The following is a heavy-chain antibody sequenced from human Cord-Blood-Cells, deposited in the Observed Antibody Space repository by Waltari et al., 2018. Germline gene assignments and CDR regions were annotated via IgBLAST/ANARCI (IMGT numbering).Heavy chain of an antibody. J-gene: IGHJ4*02. Sequence: QVQLQQWGAGLLKPSETLSLTCAVYGGSFRGYYWIWIRPPPGKGLEWIGEINHSGSTNYNPSLKSRVTISVDTSKNQFSLKLSSVTAADTAVYYCARNRVLWFGELSLDYWGQGTLVTVSS. CDR3: ARNRVLWFGELSLDY. CDR1: GGSFRGYY. CDR2: INHSGST. D-gene: IGHD3-10*01. V-gene: IGHV4-34*01.